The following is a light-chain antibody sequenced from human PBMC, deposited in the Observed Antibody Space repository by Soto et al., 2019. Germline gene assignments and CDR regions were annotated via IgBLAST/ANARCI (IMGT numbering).Light chain of an antibody. CDR3: SSYTSSSTYA. J-gene: IGLJ1*01. V-gene: IGLV2-14*01. Sequence: QSALTQPASVSGSPGQSITISCTGTSSDVGGYNYVSWYQQHPGKAPKLMIYDVSNRPSGVSNRFSGSKSGNTAPLTISGLQAEDEADYYCSSYTSSSTYAFGTGTKATVL. CDR1: SSDVGGYNY. CDR2: DVS.